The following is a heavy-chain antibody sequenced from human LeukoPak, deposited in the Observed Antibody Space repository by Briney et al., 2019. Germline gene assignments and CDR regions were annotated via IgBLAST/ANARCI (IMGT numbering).Heavy chain of an antibody. J-gene: IGHJ4*02. Sequence: ASVKVSCKASGDTFSSYAISWVRQAPGQGLEWMGRIIPSLGIANYAQKFQGRVTITADKSTSTAYMELSSLRSEDTAVYYCARGLRGEILQTGYWGQGTLVTVSS. V-gene: IGHV1-69*04. CDR2: IIPSLGIA. CDR3: ARGLRGEILQTGY. D-gene: IGHD1-26*01. CDR1: GDTFSSYA.